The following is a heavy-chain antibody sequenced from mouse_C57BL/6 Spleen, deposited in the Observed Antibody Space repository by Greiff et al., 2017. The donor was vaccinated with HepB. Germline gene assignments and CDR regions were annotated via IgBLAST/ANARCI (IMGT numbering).Heavy chain of an antibody. V-gene: IGHV1-55*01. D-gene: IGHD1-1*01. Sequence: QVQLQQPGAELVKPGASVKMSCKASGYTFTSYWITWVKQRPGQGLEWIGDIYPGSGSTNYNEKFKSKATLTVDTSSSTAYMQISSLTSEDSAVYYCATYGSSHWYFDVWGTGTTVTVSS. CDR1: GYTFTSYW. J-gene: IGHJ1*03. CDR2: IYPGSGST. CDR3: ATYGSSHWYFDV.